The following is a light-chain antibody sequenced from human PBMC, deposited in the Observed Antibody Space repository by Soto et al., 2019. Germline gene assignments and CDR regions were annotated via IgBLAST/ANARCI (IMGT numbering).Light chain of an antibody. J-gene: IGKJ3*01. CDR3: QQYGSSTRT. Sequence: EIVLTKSPGTLSLSPGERATLSCRASQSVSSSYLAWYQQKPGQAPRLLIYGTSSRATSIPDRFSGSGSGTDFTLTISRLEPEYFAVSYCQQYGSSTRTVGPGTKVDSK. CDR2: GTS. V-gene: IGKV3-20*01. CDR1: QSVSSSY.